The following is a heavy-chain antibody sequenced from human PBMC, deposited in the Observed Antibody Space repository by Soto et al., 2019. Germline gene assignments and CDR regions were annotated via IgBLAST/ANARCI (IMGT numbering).Heavy chain of an antibody. CDR3: ALAAAGTGLFGY. CDR1: GGSISSYY. J-gene: IGHJ4*02. CDR2: IYYSGST. V-gene: IGHV4-59*01. Sequence: PSETLSLTCTVSGGSISSYYWSWIRQPPGKGLEWIGYIYYSGSTNYNPSLKSRVTISVDTSKNQFSLKLSSVTAADTAVYYCALAAAGTGLFGYWGQGTLVTVSS. D-gene: IGHD6-13*01.